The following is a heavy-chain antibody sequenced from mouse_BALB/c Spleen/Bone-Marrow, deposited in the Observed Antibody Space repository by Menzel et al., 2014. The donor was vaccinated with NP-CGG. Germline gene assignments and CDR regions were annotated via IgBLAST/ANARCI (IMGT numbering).Heavy chain of an antibody. V-gene: IGHV1S29*02. Sequence: VQLQQPGPELVKPGASVKISCKASGYTFTDYNMHWVKQSHGKSLEWIGYIYPYNGGTGYNQKFKSKATLTVDNSSSTGYMELRSLTSEDSAVYYCARFRYDWYFDVWGAGTTVTVSS. CDR2: IYPYNGGT. CDR1: GYTFTDYN. J-gene: IGHJ1*01. CDR3: ARFRYDWYFDV. D-gene: IGHD2-14*01.